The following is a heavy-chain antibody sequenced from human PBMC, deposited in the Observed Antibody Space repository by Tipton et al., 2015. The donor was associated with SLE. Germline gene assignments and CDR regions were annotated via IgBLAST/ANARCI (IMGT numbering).Heavy chain of an antibody. CDR3: ARVKRDCGGDCYSGAFDI. CDR2: IYYSGST. Sequence: TLSLTCTVSGGSISSYYWSWIRQPPGKGLEWIAYIYYSGSTNYNPSLKSRVTISVDTSKNQFSLKLSSVTAADTAVYYCARVKRDCGGDCYSGAFDIWGQGTMVTVSS. CDR1: GGSISSYY. V-gene: IGHV4-59*01. J-gene: IGHJ3*02. D-gene: IGHD2-21*01.